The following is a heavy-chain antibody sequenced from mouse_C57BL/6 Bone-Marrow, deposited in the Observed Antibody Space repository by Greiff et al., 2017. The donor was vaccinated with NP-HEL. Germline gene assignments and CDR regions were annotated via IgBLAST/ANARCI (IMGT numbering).Heavy chain of an antibody. CDR1: GFTFSDFY. CDR3: ATDADYCGSSYWYFDV. Sequence: EVMLVESEGGLVQSGRSLRLSCATSGFTFSDFYMEWVRQAPGKGLEWIAASRNKANDYTTEYSASVQVRFIVSSATSPSILYLQMNALRAEDTAIYYGATDADYCGSSYWYFDVWGTGTTVTVSS. D-gene: IGHD1-1*01. J-gene: IGHJ1*03. CDR2: SRNKANDYTT. V-gene: IGHV7-1*01.